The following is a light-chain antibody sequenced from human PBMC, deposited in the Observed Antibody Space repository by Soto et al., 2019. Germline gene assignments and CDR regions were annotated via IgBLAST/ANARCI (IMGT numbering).Light chain of an antibody. Sequence: QSALTQPASVSVSPGQSITIACTGTSNDVGDYNYVSWYQHHPGKAPKLLIFEVSSRPSGVSYRFSGSKFGNTASLTISGLQAEDEADYFCTSYATYSTLVFGGGTK. V-gene: IGLV2-14*01. CDR1: SNDVGDYNY. CDR2: EVS. CDR3: TSYATYSTLV. J-gene: IGLJ2*01.